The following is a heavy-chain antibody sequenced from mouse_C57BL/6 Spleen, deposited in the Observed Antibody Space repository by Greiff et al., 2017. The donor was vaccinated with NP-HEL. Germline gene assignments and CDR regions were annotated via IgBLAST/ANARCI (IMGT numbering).Heavy chain of an antibody. CDR1: GFTFSSYA. J-gene: IGHJ4*01. V-gene: IGHV5-9-1*02. Sequence: EVHLVESGEGLVKPGGSLKLSCAASGFTFSSYAMSWVRQTPEKRLEWVAYISSGGDYIYYADTVKGRFTISRDNARNTLYLQMSSLKSEDTAMYYCTRVNYGPYYAMDYWGQGTSVTVSS. D-gene: IGHD1-1*01. CDR3: TRVNYGPYYAMDY. CDR2: ISSGGDYI.